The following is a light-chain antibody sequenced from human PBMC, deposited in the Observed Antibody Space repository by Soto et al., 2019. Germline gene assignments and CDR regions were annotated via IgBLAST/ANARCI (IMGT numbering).Light chain of an antibody. CDR2: RNN. J-gene: IGLJ2*01. CDR1: SSNIGSNY. Sequence: QSVLTQPPSAPGTPGQRVTISCSGSSSNIGSNYVYWYQQLPGTAPKLLIYRNNQRPSGVPDRFSGSKSGTSASLAISGLRSEDEADYYCAAWDDSLSAVVFGGGTKVTVL. V-gene: IGLV1-47*01. CDR3: AAWDDSLSAVV.